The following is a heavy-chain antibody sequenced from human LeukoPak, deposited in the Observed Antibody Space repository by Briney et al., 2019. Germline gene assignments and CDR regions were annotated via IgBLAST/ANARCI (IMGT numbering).Heavy chain of an antibody. Sequence: GRSLTLSCAASGFTFDDYAMHWVRQAPGKGLEWVSGISWNSGSIGYADSVKGRFTISRDNAKNSLYLQMNSLRAEDTALYYCAKDRSDSSGAGFDYWGQGTLVTVSS. V-gene: IGHV3-9*01. CDR3: AKDRSDSSGAGFDY. J-gene: IGHJ4*02. CDR1: GFTFDDYA. D-gene: IGHD3-22*01. CDR2: ISWNSGSI.